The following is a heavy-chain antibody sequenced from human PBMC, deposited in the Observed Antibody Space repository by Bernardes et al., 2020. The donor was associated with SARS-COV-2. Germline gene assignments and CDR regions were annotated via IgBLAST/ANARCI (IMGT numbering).Heavy chain of an antibody. CDR2: IYDSGRT. Sequence: SETLSLTCTVSGGSVSSGSYYWSWIRQPPGKGLELIGYIYDSGRTNYNPSLKSRVTMSVDTSKNQFSLKLSSVTAADTAVYYCARGLDIVVVPAASQPNAFDIWGQGTMVTVSS. CDR3: ARGLDIVVVPAASQPNAFDI. D-gene: IGHD2-2*03. CDR1: GGSVSSGSYY. V-gene: IGHV4-61*01. J-gene: IGHJ3*02.